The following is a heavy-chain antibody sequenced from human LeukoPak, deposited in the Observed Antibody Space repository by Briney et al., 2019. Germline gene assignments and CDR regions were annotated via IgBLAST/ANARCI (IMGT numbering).Heavy chain of an antibody. J-gene: IGHJ4*02. CDR1: GYTFTSYG. V-gene: IGHV1-18*01. D-gene: IGHD3-3*01. Sequence: ASVTVSCTASGYTFTSYGISWVRQAPGQGLEWMGWISAYNGNTNYAQKLQGRVTMTTDTSTSTAYMELRSLRSDDTAVYYCARILTYYDFWSGRYYFDYWGQGTLVTVSS. CDR2: ISAYNGNT. CDR3: ARILTYYDFWSGRYYFDY.